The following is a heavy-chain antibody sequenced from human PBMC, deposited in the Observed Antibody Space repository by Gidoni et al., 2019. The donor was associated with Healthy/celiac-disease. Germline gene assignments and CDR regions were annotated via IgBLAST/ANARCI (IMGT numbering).Heavy chain of an antibody. Sequence: EVQLLESGGGLVQPGGSLRLSCAASGFTFSSYAMSGVRQAPGKGLEWVSAISGSGGSTYYADSVKGRFTISRDNSKNTLYLQMNSLRAEDTAVYYCAIHDSSGLVGYWGQGTLVTVSS. CDR2: ISGSGGST. J-gene: IGHJ4*02. CDR1: GFTFSSYA. D-gene: IGHD3-22*01. V-gene: IGHV3-23*01. CDR3: AIHDSSGLVGY.